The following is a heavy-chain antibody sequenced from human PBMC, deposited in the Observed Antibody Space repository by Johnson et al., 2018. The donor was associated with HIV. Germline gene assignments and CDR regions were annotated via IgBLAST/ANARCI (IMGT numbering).Heavy chain of an antibody. CDR2: ITSSGSSV. Sequence: QVQLVESGGDLVKPGGSLRPSCKVSGFIFSNYNMAWIRQSPGKGLECLSYITSSGSSVYYTDFVKGRFTISRDNAKASVSLRMNSLRAEDSGIYYCARDATPWGGDYVGYAFDLWGQGTVVTVSS. V-gene: IGHV3-11*04. D-gene: IGHD4-17*01. CDR3: ARDATPWGGDYVGYAFDL. CDR1: GFIFSNYN. J-gene: IGHJ3*01.